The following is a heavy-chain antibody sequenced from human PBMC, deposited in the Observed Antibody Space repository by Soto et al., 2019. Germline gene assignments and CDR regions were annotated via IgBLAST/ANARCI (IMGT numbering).Heavy chain of an antibody. CDR2: IIPVFRTT. CDR3: AKSYPYRLVQTTTGNQYYSPMDV. D-gene: IGHD1-1*01. CDR1: GGNFSRYA. J-gene: IGHJ6*02. V-gene: IGHV1-69*13. Sequence: SVKVSCKASGGNFSRYAISWRRQAPGQGLEWMGGIIPVFRTTNYEQKLQGRVTITADGSTSTAYMELSSLTSADTAVYYCAKSYPYRLVQTTTGNQYYSPMDVWG.